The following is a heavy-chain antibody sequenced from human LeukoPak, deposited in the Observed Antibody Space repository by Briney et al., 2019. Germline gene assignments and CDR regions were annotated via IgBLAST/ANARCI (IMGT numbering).Heavy chain of an antibody. CDR1: GFTFDDYA. D-gene: IGHD3-22*01. Sequence: GRSLRLSCAASGFTFDDYAMHWVRQAPGKGLEWVSGISWNSGSIGYADSVKGRFTISRDNAKNSLYLQMNSLRAEDTALYYCAKDRHYYDSSFDYWGQGTLVTVSS. CDR2: ISWNSGSI. V-gene: IGHV3-9*01. J-gene: IGHJ4*02. CDR3: AKDRHYYDSSFDY.